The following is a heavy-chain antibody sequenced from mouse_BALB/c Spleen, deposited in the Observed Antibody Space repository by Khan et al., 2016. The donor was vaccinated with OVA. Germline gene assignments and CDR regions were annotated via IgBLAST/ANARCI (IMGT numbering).Heavy chain of an antibody. V-gene: IGHV2-9*02. Sequence: QVQLQQSGPGLVAPSQSLSITCTVSGFSLTSYGVHWVRQPPGKGLEWLGVIWAGGSTNYNSALMSRLSISKDNSKSQVFLKMNSLQTDDTAIYYCARGPSIHYNGYSTMDYWGQGTSVTVSS. CDR2: IWAGGST. CDR1: GFSLTSYG. CDR3: ARGPSIHYNGYSTMDY. D-gene: IGHD1-2*01. J-gene: IGHJ4*01.